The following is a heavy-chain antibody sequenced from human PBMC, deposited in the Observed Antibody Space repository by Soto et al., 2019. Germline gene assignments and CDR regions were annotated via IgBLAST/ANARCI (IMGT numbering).Heavy chain of an antibody. CDR2: ISYDGSNK. CDR1: GFAFSSYA. D-gene: IGHD1-1*01. J-gene: IGHJ4*02. V-gene: IGHV3-30-3*01. Sequence: QVQLEESGGAVVQPGRSLRLSCAASGFAFSSYAMQWVRQAPGKGLEWVAGISYDGSNKHYADSVKGRYTISRDNSKTTMFLQMNSLSPQDTAVYYIVRDYNDGIGLYAYWGQGTPVTVSS. CDR3: VRDYNDGIGLYAY.